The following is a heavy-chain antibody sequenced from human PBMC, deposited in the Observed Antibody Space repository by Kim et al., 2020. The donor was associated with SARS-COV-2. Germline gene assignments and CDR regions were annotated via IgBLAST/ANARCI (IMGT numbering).Heavy chain of an antibody. J-gene: IGHJ3*02. CDR1: GYSFTSYW. Sequence: GESLKISCKGSGYSFTSYWIGWVRQMPGKGLEWMGIIYPGDSDTRYSPSFQGQVTISADKSISTAYLQWSSLKASDTAMYYCARQGEYSSSHLDAFDIWGQGTMVTVSS. V-gene: IGHV5-51*01. CDR2: IYPGDSDT. D-gene: IGHD6-6*01. CDR3: ARQGEYSSSHLDAFDI.